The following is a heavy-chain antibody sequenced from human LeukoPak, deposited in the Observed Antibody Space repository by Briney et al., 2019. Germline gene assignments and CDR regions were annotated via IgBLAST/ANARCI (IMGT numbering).Heavy chain of an antibody. D-gene: IGHD1-26*01. CDR2: IISSSSYI. V-gene: IGHV3-21*01. Sequence: GGSLRLSFAAPGFTFSSYSMNWVRPAPGKGLGWVSSIISSSSYIYYADSVKGRFTISRDNAKNSLYLQMNSLRAEDTAVYYCARVLGSYFDYWGQGTLVTVSS. CDR3: ARVLGSYFDY. J-gene: IGHJ4*02. CDR1: GFTFSSYS.